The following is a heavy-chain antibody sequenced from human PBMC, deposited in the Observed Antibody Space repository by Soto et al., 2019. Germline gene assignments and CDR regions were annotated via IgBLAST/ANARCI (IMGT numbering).Heavy chain of an antibody. J-gene: IGHJ4*02. D-gene: IGHD5-12*01. CDR3: VRYCTTTLCNGVATRTFDY. Sequence: PGGSLRLSCGASRFTFSTYEMHWVRQAPGKGLEWVSCISSSGSTVYYADSVKGRFTISRDNTRNSLYLQMNSLRDEDTALYYCVRYCTTTLCNGVATRTFDYWGQGTLVTVSS. V-gene: IGHV3-48*03. CDR2: ISSSGSTV. CDR1: RFTFSTYE.